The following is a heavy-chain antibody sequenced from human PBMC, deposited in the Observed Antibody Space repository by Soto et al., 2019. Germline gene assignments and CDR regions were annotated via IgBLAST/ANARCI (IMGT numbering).Heavy chain of an antibody. CDR2: IFYSGST. V-gene: IGHV4-39*01. CDR3: ARADYYDSYSYYFLPSDFDF. Sequence: SETLSLTCTVSGDSISTVSYFWAWIRQPPGKGLEWIGGIFYSGSTYYNPSLKSRVTISVDTSHNRFSLKLDSVSAADTAIYYCARADYYDSYSYYFLPSDFDFWGQGSLVTVSS. D-gene: IGHD3-22*01. CDR1: GDSISTVSYF. J-gene: IGHJ4*02.